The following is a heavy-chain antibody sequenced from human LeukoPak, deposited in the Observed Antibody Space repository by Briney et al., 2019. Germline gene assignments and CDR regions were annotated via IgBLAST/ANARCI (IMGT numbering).Heavy chain of an antibody. D-gene: IGHD5-24*01. CDR2: IGAGGSDT. Sequence: GGSLRLSCVASGFSLSSYATSWVRQVPRKGLQWVAGIGAGGSDTYYKDVVKGRFTISKDTSENTLYLQMNSLRDDDTAVYHCAKDMTYNDGRWEFDXXGQGTPVTV. V-gene: IGHV3-23*01. CDR1: GFSLSSYA. CDR3: AKDMTYNDGRWEFDX. J-gene: IGHJ5*02.